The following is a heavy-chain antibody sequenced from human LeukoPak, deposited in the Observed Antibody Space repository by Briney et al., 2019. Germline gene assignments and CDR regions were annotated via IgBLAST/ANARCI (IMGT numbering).Heavy chain of an antibody. CDR3: ARRHSSGSN. CDR2: IYSGGIT. Sequence: GSLRLSCAASGFTVNTNYMTWVRQAPGKGLEWVAVIYSGGITYYADSVKGRFTISRDNSKNTLYLQMNSLRPEDTAIYFCARRHSSGSNWGQGTLVSVSS. CDR1: GFTVNTNY. D-gene: IGHD6-19*01. J-gene: IGHJ4*02. V-gene: IGHV3-53*05.